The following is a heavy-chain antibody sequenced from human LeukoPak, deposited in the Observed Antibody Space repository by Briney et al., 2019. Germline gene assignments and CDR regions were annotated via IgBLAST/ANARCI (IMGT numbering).Heavy chain of an antibody. CDR3: ARWAAAGPTLADFDY. CDR2: ISAYNGNT. V-gene: IGHV1-18*01. D-gene: IGHD6-13*01. J-gene: IGHJ4*02. Sequence: ASVKVSCKASGYIFTSYGISWVRQAPGQGLEWMGWISAYNGNTNYAQKLQGRVTMTTDTSTSTAYMELRSLRSDDTAVYYCARWAAAGPTLADFDYWGQGTLVTVSS. CDR1: GYIFTSYG.